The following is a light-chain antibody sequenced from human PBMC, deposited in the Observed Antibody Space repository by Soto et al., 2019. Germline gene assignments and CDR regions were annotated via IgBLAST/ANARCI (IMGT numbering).Light chain of an antibody. CDR2: ATS. CDR1: QGIAPY. Sequence: DVQMTQSPSSLSAFVGDRVTITCRASQGIAPYLAWFQQKPGKVPKLLIYATSTLQSGVPSRFSGSGSGPDFTLTISSLQPEDVATYYCQKYNSAPLTFGGGTKVEIK. J-gene: IGKJ4*01. V-gene: IGKV1-27*01. CDR3: QKYNSAPLT.